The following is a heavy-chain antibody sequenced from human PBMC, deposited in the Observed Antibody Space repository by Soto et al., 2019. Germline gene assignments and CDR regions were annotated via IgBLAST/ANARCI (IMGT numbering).Heavy chain of an antibody. D-gene: IGHD3-16*01. CDR1: GYIFTNYG. V-gene: IGHV1-18*01. Sequence: QVQLVQSGAEVKNPGASVKVSCKTSGYIFTNYGIGWARQAPGQGLEWMGWINTYNGNTNYAQNLQGRITLTTDTSTSTAYMELRSLRSNDTAIYYCAMVDVYVTPSPQDVWGQGTTVNVSS. CDR2: INTYNGNT. CDR3: AMVDVYVTPSPQDV. J-gene: IGHJ6*02.